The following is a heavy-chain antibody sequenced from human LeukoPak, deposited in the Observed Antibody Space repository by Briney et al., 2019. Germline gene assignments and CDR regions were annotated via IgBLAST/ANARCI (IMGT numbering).Heavy chain of an antibody. D-gene: IGHD2-15*01. V-gene: IGHV3-15*01. CDR2: IKSKTDGGTT. CDR3: TTAMVAATDDY. J-gene: IGHJ4*02. CDR1: GFTFSNAW. Sequence: SGGSLRLSCAASGFTFSNAWMSWVRQAPGKGLEWVGRIKSKTDGGTTDYAAPVKGRFTISRDDSKNTLYLQMNSLKTEDTAVYYCTTAMVAATDDYWGQGTLVTVSS.